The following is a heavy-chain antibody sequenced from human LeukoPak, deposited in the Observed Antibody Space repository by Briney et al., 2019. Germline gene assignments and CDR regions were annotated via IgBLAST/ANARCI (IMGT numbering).Heavy chain of an antibody. CDR3: ARDVVGPTNY. CDR1: GASITSYY. CDR2: IYSSGST. D-gene: IGHD1-26*01. V-gene: IGHV4-4*07. J-gene: IGHJ4*02. Sequence: AETLSLTCTVSGASITSYYWTWIRQPAGKGLEWIGRIYSSGSTDYNPSLQSRVTMSVDPSKNQFSLTLTSVTAADTAVYYCARDVVGPTNYWGQGSLVTVSS.